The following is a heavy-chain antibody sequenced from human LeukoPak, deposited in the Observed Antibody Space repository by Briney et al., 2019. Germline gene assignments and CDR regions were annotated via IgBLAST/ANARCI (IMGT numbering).Heavy chain of an antibody. V-gene: IGHV1-2*02. CDR1: GYTFTGYY. J-gene: IGHJ3*02. D-gene: IGHD4-17*01. CDR2: INPNSGGT. Sequence: ASVKVSCKASGYTFTGYYMHWVRQAPGQGLEWMGWINPNSGGTNYAQKFQGRVTMTRDTSISTAYMELSRLRSDDTAVYYCARGRSDGDYAFDAFDIWGQGTMVTVSS. CDR3: ARGRSDGDYAFDAFDI.